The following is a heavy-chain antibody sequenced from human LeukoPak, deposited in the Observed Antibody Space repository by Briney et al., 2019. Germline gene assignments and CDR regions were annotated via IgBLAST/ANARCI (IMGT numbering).Heavy chain of an antibody. CDR1: GXTLSSYA. Sequence: SGGSLRLSCAASGXTLSSYAMHWVRQAPGKGLEYVSAISSNGGSTYYANSVKGRFTISRDNSKNTLYLQMGSLRAEDMAVYYCARDRESYYDILTGQIGTAYFDYWGQGTLVTVSS. CDR3: ARDRESYYDILTGQIGTAYFDY. D-gene: IGHD3-9*01. J-gene: IGHJ4*02. V-gene: IGHV3-64*01. CDR2: ISSNGGST.